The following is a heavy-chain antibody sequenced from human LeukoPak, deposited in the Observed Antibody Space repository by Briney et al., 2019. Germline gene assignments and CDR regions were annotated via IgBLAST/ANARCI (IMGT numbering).Heavy chain of an antibody. J-gene: IGHJ2*01. CDR1: GGSISSYY. Sequence: PSETLSLTCTVSGGSISSYYWSWIRQPPGKGLEWIGYIYYSGSTNYNPSLKSRVTISVDTSKNQFSLKLSSVTAANTAVYYCARDSIAVAGWYFDLWGRGTLVTVSS. D-gene: IGHD6-19*01. CDR2: IYYSGST. V-gene: IGHV4-59*01. CDR3: ARDSIAVAGWYFDL.